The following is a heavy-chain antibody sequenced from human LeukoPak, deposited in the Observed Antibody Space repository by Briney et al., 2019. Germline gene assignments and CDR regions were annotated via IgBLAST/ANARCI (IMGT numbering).Heavy chain of an antibody. V-gene: IGHV4-34*01. CDR3: ARGRQEVSMIVVVMTAVSYYLDV. Sequence: SETLSLTCAVYGGSFSGYYWSWIRQPPGKGREWIGEINHRGSTNYNPSLKSRVTISVDTSKNQFSLNLRSLTAADTAVYYCARGRQEVSMIVVVMTAVSYYLDVWGKGTTVTVS. D-gene: IGHD3-22*01. CDR2: INHRGST. J-gene: IGHJ6*03. CDR1: GGSFSGYY.